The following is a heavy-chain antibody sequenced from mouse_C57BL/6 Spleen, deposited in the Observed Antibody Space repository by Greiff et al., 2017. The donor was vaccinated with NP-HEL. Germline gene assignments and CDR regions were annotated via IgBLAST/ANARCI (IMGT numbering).Heavy chain of an antibody. CDR3: AREGEGDSSGPFDY. Sequence: EVHLVESGGGLVKPGGSLKLSCAASGFTFSSYAMSWVRQTPEKRLEWVATISDGGSYTYYPDNVKGRFTISRDNAKNNLYLQMSHLKSEDTAMYYCAREGEGDSSGPFDYWGQGTTLTVSS. CDR2: ISDGGSYT. CDR1: GFTFSSYA. V-gene: IGHV5-4*01. D-gene: IGHD3-2*02. J-gene: IGHJ2*01.